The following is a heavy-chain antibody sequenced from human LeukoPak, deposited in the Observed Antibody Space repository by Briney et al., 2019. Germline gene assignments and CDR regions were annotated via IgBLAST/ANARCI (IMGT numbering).Heavy chain of an antibody. J-gene: IGHJ6*02. Sequence: GGSLRLSCAASGFTFSDYYMSWIRQAPGKGLEWVSYISSSGSAIYYADSVKGRFTISRDNAKNSLYLQMNSLRAEDTAVYYCARVQGGVLGIRYYYYGMDVWGQGTTVTVSS. CDR2: ISSSGSAI. CDR1: GFTFSDYY. CDR3: ARVQGGVLGIRYYYYGMDV. D-gene: IGHD3-16*01. V-gene: IGHV3-11*01.